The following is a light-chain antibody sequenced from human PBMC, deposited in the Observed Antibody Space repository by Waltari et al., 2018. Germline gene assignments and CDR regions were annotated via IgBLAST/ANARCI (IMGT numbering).Light chain of an antibody. CDR2: LTS. CDR1: QSVSSSY. J-gene: IGKJ2*01. V-gene: IGKV3-20*01. CDR3: HQYETLPST. Sequence: LMKCSVPMYSSFRALLTLPCRASQSVSSSYLAWYQQRPGQAPRLLLYLTSIRATGIPDRFSGSGSGTDFTLTISRLEPEDFAVYYCHQYETLPSTFGQGTKLEIK.